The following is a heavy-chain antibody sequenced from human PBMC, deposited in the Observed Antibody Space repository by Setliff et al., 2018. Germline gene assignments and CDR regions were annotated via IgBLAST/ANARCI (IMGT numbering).Heavy chain of an antibody. CDR1: GYTFISYG. V-gene: IGHV1-18*01. J-gene: IGHJ5*02. CDR3: ALEEYTSRWTKRFDP. D-gene: IGHD6-13*01. Sequence: ASVKVSCKTSGYTFISYGISWVRQAPGQGLEWMGWISGYNGNTDYAQNFQGRVTMTTDTSTSTAYMELRSLRSEDTAVYYCALEEYTSRWTKRFDPWGQGTLVTVSS. CDR2: ISGYNGNT.